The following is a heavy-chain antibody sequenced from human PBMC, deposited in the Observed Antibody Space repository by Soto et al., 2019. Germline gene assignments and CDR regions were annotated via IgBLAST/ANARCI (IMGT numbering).Heavy chain of an antibody. J-gene: IGHJ4*02. D-gene: IGHD3-3*01. Sequence: QLQLQESGPGLVKPSETLSLTCTVSGGSISSSSYYWGWIRQPPGQGLEWIGRIYYSGSTYYNPSPTSPLTLSVDTSKNQFPLNLNSVTAAYTAVYYCARLVFRFAYYFDYWGQGTLVTVSS. CDR1: GGSISSSSYY. CDR3: ARLVFRFAYYFDY. CDR2: IYYSGST. V-gene: IGHV4-39*01.